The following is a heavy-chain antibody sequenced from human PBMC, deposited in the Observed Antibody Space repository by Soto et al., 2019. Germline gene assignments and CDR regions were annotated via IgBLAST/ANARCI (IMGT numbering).Heavy chain of an antibody. J-gene: IGHJ4*02. CDR3: AIEPTYYYDRSGYLHFDY. CDR1: GFTFSSYG. V-gene: IGHV3-33*01. Sequence: QVQLVESGGGVVQPGRSLRLSCAASGFTFSSYGMHWVRQAPGKGLEWVAVIWYDGSNKYYAYSVKGRFTIARDNSKNTLYLQMHSLRAEDTAVYYCAIEPTYYYDRSGYLHFDYWGQGTLVTVSS. CDR2: IWYDGSNK. D-gene: IGHD3-22*01.